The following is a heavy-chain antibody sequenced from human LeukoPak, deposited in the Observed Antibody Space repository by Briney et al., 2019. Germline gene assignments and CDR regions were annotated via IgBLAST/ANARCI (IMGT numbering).Heavy chain of an antibody. D-gene: IGHD3-10*01. CDR3: AREITMVRGVFDY. CDR1: GGAISSYY. J-gene: IGHJ4*02. V-gene: IGHV4-59*01. Sequence: SEALSLACPVSGGAISSYYWSWIRQPPGKGLGWIGYIYYSGSTNYNPSLKSRVTISVDTSKNQFSLKLSSVTAADTAVYYCAREITMVRGVFDYWGQGTLVTVSS. CDR2: IYYSGST.